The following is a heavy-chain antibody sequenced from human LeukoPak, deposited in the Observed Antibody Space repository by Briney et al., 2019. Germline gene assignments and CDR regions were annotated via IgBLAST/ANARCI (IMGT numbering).Heavy chain of an antibody. D-gene: IGHD2-15*01. V-gene: IGHV4-39*01. Sequence: PSETLSLTCTVSGGSISSSSYYWGWIRQPPGKGLEWIGSIYYSGSTYYNPSHKSRVTISVDTSKNQFSLKLSSVTAADTAVYYCARSYVVVVAATRLSVATPFDYWGQGTLVTVSS. J-gene: IGHJ4*02. CDR2: IYYSGST. CDR1: GGSISSSSYY. CDR3: ARSYVVVVAATRLSVATPFDY.